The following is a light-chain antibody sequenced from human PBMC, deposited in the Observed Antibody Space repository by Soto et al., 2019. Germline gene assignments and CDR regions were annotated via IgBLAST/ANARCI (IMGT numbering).Light chain of an antibody. CDR1: QSIGTW. V-gene: IGKV1-5*01. CDR3: QQYHTYPYT. J-gene: IGKJ2*01. Sequence: DIQMTQSPSTLSASVGDRVTITCRASQSIGTWLAWYQQKPGKAPNLLIYDASSLEGGVPSSFSGGGSGTEFTLTISSLQPDDFATYYCQQYHTYPYTFGQGTKLEIK. CDR2: DAS.